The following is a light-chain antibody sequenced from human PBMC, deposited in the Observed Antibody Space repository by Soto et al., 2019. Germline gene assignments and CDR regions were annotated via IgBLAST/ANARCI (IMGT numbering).Light chain of an antibody. J-gene: IGLJ2*01. Sequence: QSVLTQPPSASRTPGQRVTISCSGSSSNIGSNYVYWYQQLPGTAPKLLIYRNNQRPSGVPDRFSGSKSGTSASLAISGLRSEDEADYYCAAWDDSLRGVVFGGGTQLTVL. CDR3: AAWDDSLRGVV. CDR1: SSNIGSNY. CDR2: RNN. V-gene: IGLV1-47*01.